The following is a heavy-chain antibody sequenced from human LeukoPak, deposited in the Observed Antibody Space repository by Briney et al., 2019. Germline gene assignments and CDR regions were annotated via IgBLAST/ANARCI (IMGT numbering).Heavy chain of an antibody. J-gene: IGHJ4*02. Sequence: PGGSLRLSCAASGSTFSSYAMSWVRQAPGKGLEWVSAISGSGGSTYYADSVKGRFTISRDNSKNTLYLQMNSLRAEDTAVYYCAKVPSSSWYRGVFCNYWGQGTLVTVSS. CDR1: GSTFSSYA. D-gene: IGHD6-13*01. CDR2: ISGSGGST. V-gene: IGHV3-23*01. CDR3: AKVPSSSWYRGVFCNY.